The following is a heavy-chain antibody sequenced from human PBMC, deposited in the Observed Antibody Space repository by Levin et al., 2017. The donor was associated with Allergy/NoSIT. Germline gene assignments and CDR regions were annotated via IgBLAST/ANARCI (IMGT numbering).Heavy chain of an antibody. Sequence: SETLSLTCTVSGVSISSFYWSWIRQSPGKGLEWIGYVYNSGSPNSGGTNHNPSLRSRVTISADTSKSQFSLNLTSVPAADTAVYYCARVQAVGGTHYFDYWGQGALITVSS. J-gene: IGHJ4*02. V-gene: IGHV4-59*08. CDR2: VYNSGSPNSGGT. CDR1: GVSISSFY. D-gene: IGHD6-19*01. CDR3: ARVQAVGGTHYFDY.